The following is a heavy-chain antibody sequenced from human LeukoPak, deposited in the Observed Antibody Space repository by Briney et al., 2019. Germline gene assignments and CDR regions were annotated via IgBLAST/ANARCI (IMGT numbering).Heavy chain of an antibody. CDR2: IYYSGST. CDR1: GGSISSGGYY. J-gene: IGHJ4*02. V-gene: IGHV4-31*03. CDR3: ARASWDFWSDLPRGYFDY. D-gene: IGHD3-3*01. Sequence: PSETLSLTCTVSGGSISSGGYYWSWIRQHPGKGLEWIGYIYYSGSTYYNPSLKSRVTISVDTSKNQFSLKLSSVTAADTAVYYCARASWDFWSDLPRGYFDYWGQGTLVTVSS.